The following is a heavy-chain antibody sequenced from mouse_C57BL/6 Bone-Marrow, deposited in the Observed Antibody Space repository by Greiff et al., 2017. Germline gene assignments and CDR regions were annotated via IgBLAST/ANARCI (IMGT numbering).Heavy chain of an antibody. V-gene: IGHV1-19*01. Sequence: EVQLQQSGPVLVKPGASVKMSCKASGYTFTDYYMNWVKQSHGKSLEWIGVINPYNGGTSYNQKFKGKATLTVDKSSSTAYMELNSLTSEDSAVYYCARRGYSNYEGGFFAYWGQGTLVTVSA. CDR1: GYTFTDYY. CDR3: ARRGYSNYEGGFFAY. CDR2: INPYNGGT. D-gene: IGHD2-5*01. J-gene: IGHJ3*01.